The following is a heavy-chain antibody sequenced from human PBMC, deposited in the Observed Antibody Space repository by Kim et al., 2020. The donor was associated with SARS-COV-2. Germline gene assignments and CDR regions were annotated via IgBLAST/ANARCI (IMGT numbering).Heavy chain of an antibody. D-gene: IGHD3-22*01. CDR2: IYYSGST. CDR3: ARDLGPLYDSSGTGGDNWFDP. Sequence: SETLSLTCTVSGGSISSYYWSWIRQPPGKGLEWIGYIYYSGSTNYNPSLKSRVTISVDTSKNQFSLKLSSVTAADTAVYYCARDLGPLYDSSGTGGDNWFDPWGQGTLVTVSS. V-gene: IGHV4-59*13. CDR1: GGSISSYY. J-gene: IGHJ5*02.